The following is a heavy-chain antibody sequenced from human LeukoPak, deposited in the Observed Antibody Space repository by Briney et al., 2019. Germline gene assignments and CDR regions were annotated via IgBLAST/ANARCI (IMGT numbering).Heavy chain of an antibody. Sequence: GGSLRLSCAASGFNFSNYDMHWVRQAPGKGLEWVAFIRYDGSDKYYADSVKGRFTISRDNSKNTLCVQMNSLRNEDTAVYYCAKGDTSWGQGTLVTVSS. CDR2: IRYDGSDK. CDR1: GFNFSNYD. V-gene: IGHV3-30*02. J-gene: IGHJ5*02. CDR3: AKGDTS. D-gene: IGHD2-21*02.